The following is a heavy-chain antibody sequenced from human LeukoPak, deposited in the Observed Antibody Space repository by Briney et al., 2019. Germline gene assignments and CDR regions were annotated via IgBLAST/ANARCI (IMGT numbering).Heavy chain of an antibody. J-gene: IGHJ6*03. V-gene: IGHV3-48*01. Sequence: PGGSLRLSCAASGFTFSSYCMNWVRQAPGKGLEWVSYISSSTSTIYYADSVKGRFTISRDNAKNSLYLQMNSLRSEDTAVYYCARTYSYGYPYYYYYYMDVWGKGTTVTISS. CDR2: ISSSTSTI. CDR1: GFTFSSYC. D-gene: IGHD5-18*01. CDR3: ARTYSYGYPYYYYYYMDV.